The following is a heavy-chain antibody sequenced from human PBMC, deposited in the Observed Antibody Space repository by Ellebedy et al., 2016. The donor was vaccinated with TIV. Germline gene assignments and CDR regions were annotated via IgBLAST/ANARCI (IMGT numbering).Heavy chain of an antibody. CDR2: INPSGGST. Sequence: ASVKVSCKASGGTFSSYYMHWVRQAPGQGLEWMGIINPSGGSTSYAQKFQGRVTMTRDTSTSTVYMELSSLRSEDTAVYYCARVGTRGPAAGFYYGMDVWGQGTTVTVSS. V-gene: IGHV1-46*01. CDR3: ARVGTRGPAAGFYYGMDV. CDR1: GGTFSSYY. D-gene: IGHD6-13*01. J-gene: IGHJ6*02.